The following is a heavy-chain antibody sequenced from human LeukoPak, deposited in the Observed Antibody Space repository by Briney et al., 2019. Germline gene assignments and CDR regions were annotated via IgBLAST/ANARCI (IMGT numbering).Heavy chain of an antibody. CDR1: GVTVSSYA. CDR2: ISGSGGST. Sequence: GGSRRLCCAASGVTVSSYAMSWLRQARGKGLEGDSGISGSGGSTYYADSVKGRFTISRDNSKNALYLQMNSVRAEDTAVYYCASGYYDFWSVGYFDYWGQGTLVTVSS. CDR3: ASGYYDFWSVGYFDY. D-gene: IGHD3-3*01. V-gene: IGHV3-23*01. J-gene: IGHJ4*02.